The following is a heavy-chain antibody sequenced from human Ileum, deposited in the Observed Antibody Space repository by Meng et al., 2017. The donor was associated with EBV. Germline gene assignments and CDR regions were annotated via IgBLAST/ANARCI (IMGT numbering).Heavy chain of an antibody. J-gene: IGHJ4*02. D-gene: IGHD2-8*01. CDR3: ARTGVGLAFDY. CDR2: IYHSVRP. CDR1: CDTMNIHNW. Sequence: LLRASAAALMLDTGTLSLTCGVHCDTMNIHNWRNWVRQHPGTGLEWIGEIYHSVRPKYNPYLQSRATISVVMSKKQFSLKLRSVTGADTAVYYGARTGVGLAFDYWGLGTLVTVS. V-gene: IGHV4-4*02.